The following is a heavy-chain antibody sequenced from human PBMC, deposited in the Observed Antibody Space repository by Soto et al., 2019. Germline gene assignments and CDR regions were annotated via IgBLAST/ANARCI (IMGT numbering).Heavy chain of an antibody. CDR3: AKYSSRTLDY. CDR2: ISGSGGTT. J-gene: IGHJ4*02. V-gene: IGHV3-23*01. CDR1: GFIFSSNV. Sequence: PGGSLRLSCAASGFIFSSNVMSWVRQAPVKGLEWVSAISGSGGTTYYADSVKGRFTISRDNSKNTLYLQMNSLRAEDTAVYYCAKYSSRTLDYWGQGTLVTVS. D-gene: IGHD6-13*01.